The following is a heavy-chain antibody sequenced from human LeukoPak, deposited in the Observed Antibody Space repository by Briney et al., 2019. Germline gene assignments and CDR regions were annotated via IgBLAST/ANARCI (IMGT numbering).Heavy chain of an antibody. CDR3: ARRVVVPAAPYYFDY. CDR1: GFTFSSFS. Sequence: GGSLRLSCAASGFTFSSFSMNWVRQAPGKGLVWVSRINSDGSSTSYADSVKGRFTISRDNAKNTLYLQMNSLRAEDTAVYYCARRVVVPAAPYYFDYWGQGTLVTVSS. CDR2: INSDGSST. J-gene: IGHJ4*02. D-gene: IGHD2-2*01. V-gene: IGHV3-74*01.